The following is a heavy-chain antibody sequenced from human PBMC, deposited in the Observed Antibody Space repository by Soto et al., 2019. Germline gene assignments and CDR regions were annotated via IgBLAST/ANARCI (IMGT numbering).Heavy chain of an antibody. J-gene: IGHJ4*02. Sequence: QAQLVESGGGVVQPERSLTLSCAASGFTFSSYGMHWFRQAPGKGLEWVAVIWHDGMNKYYADSVRGRFTISRDNSKNTLYLQMNSLRAEDTAVYYCARDRGSDDPIDYWGQGTLVTVSS. D-gene: IGHD3-10*01. CDR1: GFTFSSYG. CDR3: ARDRGSDDPIDY. CDR2: IWHDGMNK. V-gene: IGHV3-33*01.